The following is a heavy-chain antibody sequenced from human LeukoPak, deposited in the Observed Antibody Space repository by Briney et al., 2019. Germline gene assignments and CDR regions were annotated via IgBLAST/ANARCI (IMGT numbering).Heavy chain of an antibody. CDR1: GFTFSNYW. CDR3: AGKSSLGANWFDP. Sequence: PGGSLRLSCAASGFTFSNYWMHWVRQAPGKGLLWVSRINTDGSSTNYADSVKGRFTISRDNAKNTLYLQMNSLGAEDTAVYYCAGKSSLGANWFDPWGQGTLVTVYS. V-gene: IGHV3-74*01. CDR2: INTDGSST. J-gene: IGHJ5*02. D-gene: IGHD1-26*01.